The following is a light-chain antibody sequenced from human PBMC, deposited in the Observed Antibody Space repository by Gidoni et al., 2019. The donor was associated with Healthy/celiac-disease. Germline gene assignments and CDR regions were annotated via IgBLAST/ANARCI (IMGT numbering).Light chain of an antibody. V-gene: IGKV6-21*01. CDR2: YAS. CDR3: QYRDT. Sequence: EIVLTQSPDFQSVTPKEKVTITCRASQSSGRSLHWYQQRPDQSPKLLIQYASQSFSGVPSRFSGSGSGTDFTLTINSLEAEDAATYYCQYRDTFGQGTKLEIK. J-gene: IGKJ2*01. CDR1: QSSGRS.